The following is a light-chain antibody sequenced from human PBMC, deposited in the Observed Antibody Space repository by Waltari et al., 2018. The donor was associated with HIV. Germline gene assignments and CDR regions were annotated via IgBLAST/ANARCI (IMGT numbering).Light chain of an antibody. J-gene: IGLJ3*02. Sequence: QSALTQPASVSGSPGQSITISCTGTSSDVGRYNVVSWDQQHPGKAPKLMIYEDNKRPSGVSNRFSGSKSGNTASLTISGLQAEDEADYYCCSYTGSTTWVFGGGTKLTVL. CDR1: SSDVGRYNV. CDR2: EDN. CDR3: CSYTGSTTWV. V-gene: IGLV2-23*01.